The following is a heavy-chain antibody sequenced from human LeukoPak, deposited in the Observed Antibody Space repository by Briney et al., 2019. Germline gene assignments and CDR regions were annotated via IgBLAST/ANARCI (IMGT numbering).Heavy chain of an antibody. Sequence: SVKVSCKASGGTFSSYAISWVRQAPGQGLEWMGGIIPIFGTANYAQKFQGRVTITADKSTSTAYMELSSLRSEDTAVYYCALKTVTTAYYYMDVWGKGTTVTISS. V-gene: IGHV1-69*06. CDR1: GGTFSSYA. J-gene: IGHJ6*03. D-gene: IGHD4-17*01. CDR3: ALKTVTTAYYYMDV. CDR2: IIPIFGTA.